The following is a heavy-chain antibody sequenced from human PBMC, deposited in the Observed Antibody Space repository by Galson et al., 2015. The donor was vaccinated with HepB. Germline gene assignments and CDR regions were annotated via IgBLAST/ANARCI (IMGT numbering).Heavy chain of an antibody. D-gene: IGHD3-22*01. V-gene: IGHV4-30-4*01. CDR1: GGSISSGDYY. CDR3: ARDKNYYDSELRSAFDI. J-gene: IGHJ3*02. Sequence: TLSLTCAVSGGSISSGDYYWSWTRQPPGKGLEWIGYIYYSGSTYYNPSLKSRVTISVDTSKNQFSLKLSSVTAADTAVYYCARDKNYYDSELRSAFDIWGQGTMVTVSS. CDR2: IYYSGST.